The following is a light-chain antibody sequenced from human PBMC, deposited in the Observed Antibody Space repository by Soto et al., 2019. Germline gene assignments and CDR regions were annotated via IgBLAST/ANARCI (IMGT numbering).Light chain of an antibody. CDR1: QSVSSTY. CDR3: QQHGSS. J-gene: IGKJ2*01. V-gene: IGKV3-20*01. CDR2: GAS. Sequence: EIVLTQSPGTLSLSPGERATLSCRASQSVSSTYLAWYQQKPGQAPRLLIYGASTRSTGVPDRFSGSGSGTDFSLTISRLEPEDFAVYYCQQHGSSFGQGPKLAI.